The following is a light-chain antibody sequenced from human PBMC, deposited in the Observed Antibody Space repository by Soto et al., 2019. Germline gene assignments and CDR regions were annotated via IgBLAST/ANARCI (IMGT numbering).Light chain of an antibody. CDR1: QGISNY. Sequence: DIQMTQSPSSLSASVGDRVTINCRASQGISNYLAWYQQKPGKVPKLLLYAAFTLQSGAPSRFRGSGSGTDLTLTISSLQPEDVATYDCQKYNSASRTFGQGTKVEIK. CDR2: AAF. CDR3: QKYNSASRT. V-gene: IGKV1-27*01. J-gene: IGKJ1*01.